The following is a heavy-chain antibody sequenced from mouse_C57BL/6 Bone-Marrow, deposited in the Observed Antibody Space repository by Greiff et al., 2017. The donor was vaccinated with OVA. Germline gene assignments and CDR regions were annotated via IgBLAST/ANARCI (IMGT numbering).Heavy chain of an antibody. CDR1: GYTFTDYY. CDR3: AREDGSSYYYYAMDY. J-gene: IGHJ4*01. CDR2: IFPGSGST. D-gene: IGHD1-1*01. V-gene: IGHV1-75*01. Sequence: QVQLKQSGPELVKPGASVKISCKASGYTFTDYYINWVKQRPGQGLEWIGWIFPGSGSTYYNEKFKGKATLTVDKSSSTAYMLLSSLTSEDSAVDFCAREDGSSYYYYAMDYWGQGTTVTVSS.